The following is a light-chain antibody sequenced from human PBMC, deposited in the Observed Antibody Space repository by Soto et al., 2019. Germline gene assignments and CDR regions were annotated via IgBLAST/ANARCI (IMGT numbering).Light chain of an antibody. V-gene: IGKV3-15*01. CDR3: QQYNNWPPMYT. J-gene: IGKJ2*01. CDR1: QSVSSN. Sequence: EIVMTQSPATLSVSPGERATLSCRASQSVSSNLAWYQQKPGQAPRLLIYGASTRATGISARFSGSGSGTEFTLTISSLQSEDFAVYYCQQYNNWPPMYTFGQGTKPEIK. CDR2: GAS.